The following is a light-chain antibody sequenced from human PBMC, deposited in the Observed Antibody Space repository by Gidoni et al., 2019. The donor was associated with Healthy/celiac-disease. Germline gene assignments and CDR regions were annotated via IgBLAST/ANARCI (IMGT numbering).Light chain of an antibody. CDR2: AAS. V-gene: IGKV1-39*01. Sequence: DIQMTQSPSSLSASVGDRVTITCRASQSISSYLNWYQQKPGKAPKLLIYAASSLQSGVTSRFSGSGSGTDFTLTISSLQPEDFATYYCQQSYSTPCSFGQGTKLEIK. CDR3: QQSYSTPCS. CDR1: QSISSY. J-gene: IGKJ2*04.